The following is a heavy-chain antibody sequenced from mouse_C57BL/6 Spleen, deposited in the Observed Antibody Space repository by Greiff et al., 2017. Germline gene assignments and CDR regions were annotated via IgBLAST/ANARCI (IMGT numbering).Heavy chain of an antibody. Sequence: QVQLQQPGTELVKPGASVKLSCKASGYTFTSYWMHWVKQRPGQGLEWIGNINPSNGGTNYNEKFKSKATLTVDKSSSTAYMQLSSLTSEDSAVYYCARSGMGYYYCSSYDAMDYWGQGTSVTVSS. J-gene: IGHJ4*01. CDR2: INPSNGGT. CDR1: GYTFTSYW. D-gene: IGHD1-1*01. CDR3: ARSGMGYYYCSSYDAMDY. V-gene: IGHV1-53*01.